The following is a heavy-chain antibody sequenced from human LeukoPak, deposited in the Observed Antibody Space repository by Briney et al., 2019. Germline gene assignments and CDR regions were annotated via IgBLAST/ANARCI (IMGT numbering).Heavy chain of an antibody. J-gene: IGHJ4*02. V-gene: IGHV6-1*01. CDR2: IYYRSKWYN. CDR3: AKSGDYCLDY. CDR1: GDSVSSNSDV. D-gene: IGHD3-3*01. Sequence: PSQTLSLTCAISGDSVSSNSDVWHWIRQSPSRGLEWLGKIYYRSKWYNEYAVSVESRITINPDTSKNQFSLQLTSVTAADTAIYYCAKSGDYCLDYWGPGTLVTVSS.